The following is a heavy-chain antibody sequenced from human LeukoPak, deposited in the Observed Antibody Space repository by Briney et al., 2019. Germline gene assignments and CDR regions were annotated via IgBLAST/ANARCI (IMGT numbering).Heavy chain of an antibody. CDR2: INPNSGGT. Sequence: ASVKVSCEASGYTFTGYYMHWVRQAPGQGLEWMGWINPNSGGTNYAQKFQGRVTMTRDTSISTAYMELSRLRSDDTAVYYCARDRRNIVGATDWFDPWGQGTLVTVSS. V-gene: IGHV1-2*02. CDR1: GYTFTGYY. D-gene: IGHD1-26*01. J-gene: IGHJ5*02. CDR3: ARDRRNIVGATDWFDP.